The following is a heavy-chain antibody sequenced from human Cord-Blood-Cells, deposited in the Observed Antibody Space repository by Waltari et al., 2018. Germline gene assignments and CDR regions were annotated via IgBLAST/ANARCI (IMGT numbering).Heavy chain of an antibody. CDR1: GYTFTGYY. V-gene: IGHV1-2*02. D-gene: IGHD3-9*01. CDR3: AREGGLRGYFDWLLPDY. J-gene: IGHJ4*02. CDR2: INPNSGGT. Sequence: QVQLVQSGAEVKKPGASVKVSCKASGYTFTGYYMHWVRQAPGQGLEWMGWINPNSGGTNYAQKFKGRVTMTRDTSISTAYMELSRLRSDDTAVYYCAREGGLRGYFDWLLPDYWGQGTLVTVSS.